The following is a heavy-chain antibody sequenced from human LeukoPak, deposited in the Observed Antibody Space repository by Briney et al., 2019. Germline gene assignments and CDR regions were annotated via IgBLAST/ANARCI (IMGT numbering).Heavy chain of an antibody. D-gene: IGHD5-12*01. CDR3: TRDLGWLHFED. V-gene: IGHV3-23*01. CDR1: GFTFSSHG. CDR2: IGGSGGFMT. Sequence: GGSLRLSCEASGFTFSSHGMNWVRQTPGKGLEWVSGIGGSGGFMTYYADSVKGRFTVSRDNSKNTLYLQMDSLRVDNTAIYYCTRDLGWLHFEDWGQGTLVTVSS. J-gene: IGHJ4*02.